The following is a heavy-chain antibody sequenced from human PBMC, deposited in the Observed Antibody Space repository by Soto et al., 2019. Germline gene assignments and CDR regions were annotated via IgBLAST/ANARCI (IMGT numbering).Heavy chain of an antibody. D-gene: IGHD6-19*01. CDR2: ISYDGSNK. CDR3: ARDTLDSSGWYRGRFDY. V-gene: IGHV3-30-3*01. J-gene: IGHJ4*02. Sequence: LRLSCAASGFTFSSYAMHWVRQAPGKGLEWVAVISYDGSNKYYADSVKGRFTISRDNSKNTLYLQMNSLRAEDTAVYYCARDTLDSSGWYRGRFDYWGQGTLVTVS. CDR1: GFTFSSYA.